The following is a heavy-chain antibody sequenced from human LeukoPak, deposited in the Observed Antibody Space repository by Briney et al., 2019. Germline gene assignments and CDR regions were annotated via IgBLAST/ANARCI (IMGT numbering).Heavy chain of an antibody. J-gene: IGHJ4*02. CDR2: ISSSGSTI. CDR3: ARARGYFDY. Sequence: PGGSLRLSCAASGFTFSSYEMNWVRQAPGKGPEWVSYISSSGSTIYYADSVKGRFTISRDNAKNSLYLQMNSLRAEDTAVYYCARARGYFDYWGQGTLVTVSS. CDR1: GFTFSSYE. V-gene: IGHV3-48*03.